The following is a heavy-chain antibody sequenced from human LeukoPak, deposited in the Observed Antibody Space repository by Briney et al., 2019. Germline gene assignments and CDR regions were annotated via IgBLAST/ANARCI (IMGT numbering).Heavy chain of an antibody. Sequence: GASVKVSCKASGYTLTSFGITWVRQAPGQGLEWMGWISPYNGNTIYAQRLQGRVTMTSDTSTSTAYMELRSLRSDDTAVYYCARYFGGNDDYWGQGTLVTVSS. V-gene: IGHV1-18*01. CDR1: GYTLTSFG. D-gene: IGHD2-21*01. CDR3: ARYFGGNDDY. CDR2: ISPYNGNT. J-gene: IGHJ4*02.